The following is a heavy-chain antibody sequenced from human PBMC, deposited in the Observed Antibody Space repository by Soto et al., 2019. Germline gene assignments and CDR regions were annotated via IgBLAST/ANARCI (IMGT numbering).Heavy chain of an antibody. J-gene: IGHJ6*03. CDR3: ARAPWIFGVVPYYYYMDV. Sequence: SETLSLTCAVYGGSFSGYYWSWIRQPPGKGLEWIGEINHSGSTNYNPSLKSRVTISVDTSKNQFSLKLSSVTAADTAVYYCARAPWIFGVVPYYYYMDVWGKGTTVTVSS. V-gene: IGHV4-34*01. CDR2: INHSGST. CDR1: GGSFSGYY. D-gene: IGHD3-3*01.